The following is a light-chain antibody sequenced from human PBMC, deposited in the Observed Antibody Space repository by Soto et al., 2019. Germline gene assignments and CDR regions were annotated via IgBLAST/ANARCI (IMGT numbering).Light chain of an antibody. J-gene: IGKJ3*01. CDR1: QDISNF. Sequence: DIQMTQSPSSLSASVGDRVTITCRASQDISNFLVWFQQKPGKVPNLLIYGASTLQSGVPSRFSGSGSGTDFTLNISSLQPEDVATYFCQKYNSAPFTIGPGTTVDIK. CDR3: QKYNSAPFT. V-gene: IGKV1-27*01. CDR2: GAS.